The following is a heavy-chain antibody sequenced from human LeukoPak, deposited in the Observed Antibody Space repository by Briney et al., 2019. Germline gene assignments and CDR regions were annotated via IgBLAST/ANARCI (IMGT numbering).Heavy chain of an antibody. CDR1: GYSFTSYW. V-gene: IGHV5-51*01. J-gene: IGHJ6*02. D-gene: IGHD5-18*01. CDR3: ARVTAMAPYYYYGMDV. CDR2: IYPGDSDT. Sequence: GESLKISCKGSGYSFTSYWIGWVRQMPGKGLEWMGIIYPGDSDTRYSPSFQGQVTISADKSISTAYLQWSSLKASGTAMYYCARVTAMAPYYYYGMDVWGQGTTVTVSS.